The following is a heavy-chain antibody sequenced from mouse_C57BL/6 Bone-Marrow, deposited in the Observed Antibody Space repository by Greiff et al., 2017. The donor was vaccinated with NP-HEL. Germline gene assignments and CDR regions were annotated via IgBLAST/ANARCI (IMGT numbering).Heavy chain of an antibody. Sequence: QVQLKQSGAELVKPGASVKLSCKASGYTFTSYWMHWVKQRPGQGLEWIGMIHPNSGSTNYNEKFKSKATLTVDKSSSTAYMQRSSLTSEDSAVYYCARGTAQVYYAMDYWGQGTSVTVSS. CDR3: ARGTAQVYYAMDY. CDR2: IHPNSGST. CDR1: GYTFTSYW. J-gene: IGHJ4*01. D-gene: IGHD3-2*02. V-gene: IGHV1-64*01.